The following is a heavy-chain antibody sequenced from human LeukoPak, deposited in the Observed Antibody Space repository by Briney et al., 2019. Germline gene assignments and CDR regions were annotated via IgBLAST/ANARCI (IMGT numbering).Heavy chain of an antibody. CDR2: INAGNGNT. D-gene: IGHD3-9*01. V-gene: IGHV1-3*01. CDR3: ARAYYDILTGRPEGFDAFDI. CDR1: GYTFTSYA. Sequence: ASVKVSCKASGYTFTSYAMHWVRQAPGQRLEWMGWINAGNGNTKYSQKFQGRVTITRDTSASTAYMELSSLRSEDTAVYYCARAYYDILTGRPEGFDAFDIWGQGTMATVSS. J-gene: IGHJ3*02.